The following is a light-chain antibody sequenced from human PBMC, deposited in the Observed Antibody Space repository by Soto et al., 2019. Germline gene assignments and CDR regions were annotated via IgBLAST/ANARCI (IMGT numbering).Light chain of an antibody. V-gene: IGKV1-5*03. CDR1: QIISNW. CDR2: KAS. Sequence: DIQMTQSPSTLSGSVGDRVTITCRASQIISNWLAWYQQKPGQVPSLLIYKASNLESEVPSRFSGTGSGTEFTFSITSLQPEDFGTYYCQQCYMGWTFGQGTKVDI. CDR3: QQCYMGWT. J-gene: IGKJ1*01.